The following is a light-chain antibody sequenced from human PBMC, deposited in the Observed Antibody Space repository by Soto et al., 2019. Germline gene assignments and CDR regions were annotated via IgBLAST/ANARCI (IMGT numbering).Light chain of an antibody. CDR3: SSHSSSSSVV. V-gene: IGLV2-14*03. Sequence: QSALTQPASVSGSPEQSITISCTGTSSDIGGYNYVSSYQQHPGKAPKLVIYDVSHRPSGLSNRFSGSKSGNTASLTISGLQAEDEGDYYCSSHSSSSSVVFGGGTKLTVL. CDR2: DVS. CDR1: SSDIGGYNY. J-gene: IGLJ2*01.